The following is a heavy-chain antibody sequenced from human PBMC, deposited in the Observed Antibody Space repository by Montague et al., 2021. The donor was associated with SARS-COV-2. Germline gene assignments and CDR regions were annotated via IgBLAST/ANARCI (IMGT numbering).Heavy chain of an antibody. CDR1: GASISNAFW. D-gene: IGHD6-13*01. CDR2: IHHSGGS. V-gene: IGHV4-4*02. J-gene: IGHJ1*01. Sequence: SETLSLTCAVSGASISNAFWWSWVRQPPGKGLEWIAEIHHSGGSNYNSSLASRDTISLDYSKNQLSLMLSAVTAADTAMYYCACHPVWQQLSTWGQGTLVSVSS. CDR3: ACHPVWQQLST.